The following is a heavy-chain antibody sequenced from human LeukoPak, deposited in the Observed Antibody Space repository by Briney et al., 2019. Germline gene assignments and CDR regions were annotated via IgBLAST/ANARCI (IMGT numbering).Heavy chain of an antibody. V-gene: IGHV4-31*03. Sequence: PSETLSLTCSVSGDSMSSGDYYWTWIRQHPDKGLEWIGYISYSGSTFYHPSLDRRLSISLDTSKNQFYLKLRSVTAADTAIYYCARDGVGSGLFDYWGQGTRVTVSS. J-gene: IGHJ4*02. CDR1: GDSMSSGDYY. CDR2: ISYSGST. D-gene: IGHD2-15*01. CDR3: ARDGVGSGLFDY.